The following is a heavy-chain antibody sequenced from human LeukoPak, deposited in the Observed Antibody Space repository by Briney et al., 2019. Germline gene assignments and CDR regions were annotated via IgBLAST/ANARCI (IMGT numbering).Heavy chain of an antibody. V-gene: IGHV4-34*01. D-gene: IGHD6-19*01. Sequence: PSETLSLTCAVYGGSFSGYYWSWIRQPPGKGLEWIGEINHSGSTNYNPSLKSRVTISVDTSKNQFSLKLSSVTAADTVVYYCAREADSSGSIYFDYWGQGTLVTVSS. CDR3: AREADSSGSIYFDY. J-gene: IGHJ4*02. CDR2: INHSGST. CDR1: GGSFSGYY.